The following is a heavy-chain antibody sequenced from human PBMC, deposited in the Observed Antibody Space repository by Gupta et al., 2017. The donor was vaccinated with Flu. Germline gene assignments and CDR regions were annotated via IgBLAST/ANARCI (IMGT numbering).Heavy chain of an antibody. Sequence: EVQLVESGGGLVQPGGSLRLSCAALGFPFSSYEMNWVRQAPGKGLEWVSYISSSGSTIYYADSVKGRFTISRDNAKNSLYLQMNSLRAEDTAVYYCARTPRRETDYGENWFDPWGQGTLVTVSS. J-gene: IGHJ5*02. CDR2: ISSSGSTI. CDR3: ARTPRRETDYGENWFDP. D-gene: IGHD4-17*01. V-gene: IGHV3-48*03. CDR1: GFPFSSYE.